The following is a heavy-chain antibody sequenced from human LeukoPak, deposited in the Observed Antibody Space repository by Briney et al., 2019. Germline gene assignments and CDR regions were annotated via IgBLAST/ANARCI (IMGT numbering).Heavy chain of an antibody. J-gene: IGHJ2*01. CDR1: GFTFSSYSMN. D-gene: IGHD3-3*01. CDR3: ARPKSFGYFDL. CDR2: IYYSGST. Sequence: GSLRLSCAASGFTFSSYSMNWVRQPPGKGLEWIGSIYYSGSTYYNPSLKSRVTISVDTSKNQFSLKLSSVTAADTAVYYCARPKSFGYFDLWGRGTLVTVSS. V-gene: IGHV4-39*01.